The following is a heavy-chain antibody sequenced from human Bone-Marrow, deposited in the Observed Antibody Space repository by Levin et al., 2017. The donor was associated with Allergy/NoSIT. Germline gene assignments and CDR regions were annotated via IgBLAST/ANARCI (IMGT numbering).Heavy chain of an antibody. V-gene: IGHV4-4*02. J-gene: IGHJ3*01. Sequence: PSETLSLTCAVLGDSINSGHWWSWIRQSPEKGLEWIGEVSQSGSTTYNPSLMGRVTISKDTSNNQFSLKVTSVTAADPAVYFCARRGRVADELSGYYIPNHAFDVWGQGTRVTVSS. D-gene: IGHD3-3*01. CDR2: VSQSGST. CDR3: ARRGRVADELSGYYIPNHAFDV. CDR1: GDSINSGHW.